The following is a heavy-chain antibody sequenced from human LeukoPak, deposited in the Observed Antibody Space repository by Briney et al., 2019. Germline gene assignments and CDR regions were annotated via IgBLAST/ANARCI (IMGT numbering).Heavy chain of an antibody. Sequence: RPGGSLRLSCAASGFTFSTYSMNWVRQAPGKGLEWVSSISSSSTDIYYGDSVKGRFAISRDNAKNSLYLQMNSLRTEDTAVYYCATSRGSTYGYRVLELPPSPVDWGQGTLVTVSS. D-gene: IGHD5-18*01. CDR2: ISSSSTDI. CDR3: ATSRGSTYGYRVLELPPSPVD. V-gene: IGHV3-21*01. CDR1: GFTFSTYS. J-gene: IGHJ4*02.